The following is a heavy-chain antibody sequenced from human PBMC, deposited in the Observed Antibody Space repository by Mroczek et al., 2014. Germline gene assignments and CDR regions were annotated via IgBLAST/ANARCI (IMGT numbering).Heavy chain of an antibody. V-gene: IGHV1-8*01. Sequence: QVQLVESGAEVKKPGASVKVSCKASGYTFTSYDINWVRQATGQGLEWMGWMNPXSGNTGYAQKFQGRVTMTRNASISTAYMELSSLRSEDTAVYYCARGQSLFDDSSGLLDYVGQGTPGPPSP. CDR1: GYTFTSYD. J-gene: IGHJ4*02. CDR2: MNPXSGNT. CDR3: ARGQSLFDDSSGLLDY. D-gene: IGHD3-22*01.